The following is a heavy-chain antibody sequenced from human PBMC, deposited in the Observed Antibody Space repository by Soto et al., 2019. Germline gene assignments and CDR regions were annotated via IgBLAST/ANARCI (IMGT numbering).Heavy chain of an antibody. CDR3: AKDSGRGSADYYFDY. D-gene: IGHD3-10*01. J-gene: IGHJ4*02. CDR1: GFTFSSYG. CDR2: ISYDGSDK. V-gene: IGHV3-30*18. Sequence: QVQLVESGGGVVQPGRSLRLSCAASGFTFSSYGMHWIRQAPGKGLEWVAVISYDGSDKHFADSVKGRFTISRDNSKNTLYLQMNSLRAEDTAVYYCAKDSGRGSADYYFDYWGQGPLVTVSS.